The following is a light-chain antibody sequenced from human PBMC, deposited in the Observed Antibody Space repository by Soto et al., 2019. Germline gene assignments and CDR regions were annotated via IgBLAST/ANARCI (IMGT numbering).Light chain of an antibody. Sequence: IVLTQSPATLSLSPGERATLSCRASQSVSSHLAWYQQKPGQAPRLLIYDASKRATGIPARFSGSGSETDFTLTISSLEPEDFAVYYCQYCSNGITFGHGTRLEIK. CDR2: DAS. CDR1: QSVSSH. CDR3: QYCSNGIT. V-gene: IGKV3-11*01. J-gene: IGKJ5*01.